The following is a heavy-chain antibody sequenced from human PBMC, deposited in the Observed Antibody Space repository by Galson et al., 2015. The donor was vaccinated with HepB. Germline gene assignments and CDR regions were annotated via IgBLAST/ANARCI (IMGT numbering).Heavy chain of an antibody. V-gene: IGHV1-69*13. Sequence: SVKVSCKASGGTSSSYAISWVRQAPGQGLEWMGGIIPIFGTANYAQKFQGRVTITADESTSTAYMELSSLRSEDTAVYYCARGLGYCSSTSCSWFDPWGQGTLVTVSS. D-gene: IGHD2-2*01. CDR3: ARGLGYCSSTSCSWFDP. J-gene: IGHJ5*02. CDR2: IIPIFGTA. CDR1: GGTSSSYA.